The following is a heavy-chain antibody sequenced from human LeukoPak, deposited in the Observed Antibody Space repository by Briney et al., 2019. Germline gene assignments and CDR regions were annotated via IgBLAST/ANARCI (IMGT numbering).Heavy chain of an antibody. V-gene: IGHV4-59*01. J-gene: IGHJ6*02. CDR3: ARDRPYPNYGMDV. Sequence: KASETLSLTCTVSGGSISSYYWSWIRQPPGKGLEWIGYIYYSGSTNYNPSLKRRVTISVDTSNNQFSLKLTSVTAADTAVYYCARDRPYPNYGMDVWGQGTTVTVSS. CDR1: GGSISSYY. CDR2: IYYSGST.